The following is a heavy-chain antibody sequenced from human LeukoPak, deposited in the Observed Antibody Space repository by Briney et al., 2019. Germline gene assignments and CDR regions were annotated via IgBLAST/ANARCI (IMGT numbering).Heavy chain of an antibody. CDR1: GYTFTTYD. CDR2: MNPNSGNT. J-gene: IGHJ3*02. CDR3: ARRVDTAMVIDAFDI. V-gene: IGHV1-8*03. Sequence: ASVKVSCKASGYTFTTYDITWVRQATGQGLEWMGWMNPNSGNTAYAQKFQGRVTITADKSTSTAYMELSSLRSEDTAVYYCARRVDTAMVIDAFDIWGQGTMVTVSS. D-gene: IGHD5-18*01.